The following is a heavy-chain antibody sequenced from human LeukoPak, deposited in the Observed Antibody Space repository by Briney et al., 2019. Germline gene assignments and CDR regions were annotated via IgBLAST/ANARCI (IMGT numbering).Heavy chain of an antibody. J-gene: IGHJ6*03. V-gene: IGHV1-2*02. Sequence: GASVNVSCKASGYTFTGYYMHGVRRAPGQGLEWMGWSNPNSGVTNYAKKIQGRVTMTRDTSISTADMELSTLRADDTAVYYCARGDFDWPDYYSYYMDVWGKGTTVTVSS. D-gene: IGHD3-9*01. CDR1: GYTFTGYY. CDR3: ARGDFDWPDYYSYYMDV. CDR2: SNPNSGVT.